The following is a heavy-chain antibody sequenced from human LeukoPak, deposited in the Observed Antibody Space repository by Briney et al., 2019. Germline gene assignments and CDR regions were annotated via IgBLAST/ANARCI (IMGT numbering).Heavy chain of an antibody. CDR3: ARDSDSSGSLAAFDI. J-gene: IGHJ3*02. CDR2: INAGNGNT. V-gene: IGHV1-3*01. Sequence: EASVKVSCKASGYTFTSYAMHWVRQAPGQRLEWMGWINAGNGNTKYSQKFQGRVTITRDTSASTAYMELSSLRSEDTAVYYCARDSDSSGSLAAFDIWGQGTMVTVSS. D-gene: IGHD3-22*01. CDR1: GYTFTSYA.